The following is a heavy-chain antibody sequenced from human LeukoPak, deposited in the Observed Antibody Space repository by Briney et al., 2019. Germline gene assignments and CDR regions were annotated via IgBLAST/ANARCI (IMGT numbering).Heavy chain of an antibody. CDR2: IYYSGST. J-gene: IGHJ4*02. CDR1: GGSINSYY. D-gene: IGHD6-19*01. CDR3: ARGTYSSGFDY. V-gene: IGHV4-59*01. Sequence: SETLSLTCAVSGGSINSYYWSWIRQPPGKGLEWIGYIYYSGSTKYNPSLKSRVTISVDTSKNQFSLKLSSVTAADTAVYYCARGTYSSGFDYWGQGTLVTVSS.